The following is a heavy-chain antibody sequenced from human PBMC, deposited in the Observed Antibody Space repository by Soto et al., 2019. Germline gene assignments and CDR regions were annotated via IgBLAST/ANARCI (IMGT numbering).Heavy chain of an antibody. CDR2: ISSSSSYT. J-gene: IGHJ6*02. CDR1: GFTFSDYY. D-gene: IGHD3-3*01. CDR3: ARDSDFWSGYPAPTGGMDV. Sequence: GGSLRLSCAASGFTFSDYYMSWIRQAPGKGLEWVSYISSSSSYTNYADSVKGRFTISRDNAKNSLYLQMNSLRAEDTAVYYCARDSDFWSGYPAPTGGMDVWGQGTTVTVSS. V-gene: IGHV3-11*06.